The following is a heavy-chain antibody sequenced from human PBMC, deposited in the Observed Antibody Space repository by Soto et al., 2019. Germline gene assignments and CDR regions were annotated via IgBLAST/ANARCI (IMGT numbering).Heavy chain of an antibody. Sequence: GGSLRPSCAASGFTFSDYYMSWIRQAPGKGLEWVSYISSSGSTIYYADSVKGRFTISRDNAKNSLYLQMNSLRAEDTAVYYCASGQAEWLRSGDTFDYWGQGTLVTVSS. CDR2: ISSSGSTI. J-gene: IGHJ4*02. CDR3: ASGQAEWLRSGDTFDY. V-gene: IGHV3-11*01. CDR1: GFTFSDYY. D-gene: IGHD5-12*01.